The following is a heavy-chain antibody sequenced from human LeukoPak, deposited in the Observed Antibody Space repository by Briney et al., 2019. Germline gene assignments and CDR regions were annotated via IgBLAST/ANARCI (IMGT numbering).Heavy chain of an antibody. J-gene: IGHJ4*02. Sequence: GGSLRLSCAASGFTFTSSSMNWVRHAPGKWLEWVSSISSSGKYIYYADSVKGRFTISRDNARNSLYLQMNSLRAEDTAVYYCARGGRGTIIMIVVAALDYWGQGTLVTVSS. CDR3: ARGGRGTIIMIVVAALDY. D-gene: IGHD3-22*01. V-gene: IGHV3-21*01. CDR2: ISSSGKYI. CDR1: GFTFTSSS.